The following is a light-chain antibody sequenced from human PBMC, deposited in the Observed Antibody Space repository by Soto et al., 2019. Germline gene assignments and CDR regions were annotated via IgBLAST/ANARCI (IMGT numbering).Light chain of an antibody. V-gene: IGKV1-5*01. CDR1: QSISIW. J-gene: IGKJ1*01. CDR2: DAS. CDR3: QQYSTYPWT. Sequence: DIQMTQSPSTLSASVGDRVTITCRASQSISIWLAWYHQKPWKAPKVLIFDASSLESGVPSRFSGSGSETEFTLTISSLQPDDFATYYCQQYSTYPWTFGQGTKVDIK.